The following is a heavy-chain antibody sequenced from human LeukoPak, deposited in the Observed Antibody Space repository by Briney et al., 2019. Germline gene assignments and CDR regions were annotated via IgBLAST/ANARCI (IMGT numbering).Heavy chain of an antibody. CDR3: ASTSADSSGWYRLFQH. J-gene: IGHJ1*01. CDR1: GVTVSNYY. Sequence: GGSLRLSCAASGVTVSNYYMSCVRQAPGKGLEWVSVLYSGGTTHYADSVKGRFTISRDNSKNTLFLQMDSLRPEDTAVYYCASTSADSSGWYRLFQHWGQGALVTVSS. V-gene: IGHV3-53*01. D-gene: IGHD6-19*01. CDR2: LYSGGTT.